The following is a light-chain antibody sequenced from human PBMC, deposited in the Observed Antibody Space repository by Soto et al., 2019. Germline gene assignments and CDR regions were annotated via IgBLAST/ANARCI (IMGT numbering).Light chain of an antibody. CDR1: QNVYSN. CDR3: QQYNDWPLLT. CDR2: ASS. J-gene: IGKJ4*01. Sequence: VVMTQSPSTLSVSPGERATLSCRASQNVYSNLAWYQQKPGQAPRLLIYASSTRAAGIPARFSGSGSGTDFTLTITSLQSEDVAVYHCQQYNDWPLLTFGGGTNVEI. V-gene: IGKV3-15*01.